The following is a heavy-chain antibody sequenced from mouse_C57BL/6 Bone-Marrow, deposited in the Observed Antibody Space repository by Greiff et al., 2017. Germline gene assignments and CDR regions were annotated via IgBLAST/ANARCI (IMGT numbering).Heavy chain of an antibody. V-gene: IGHV1-15*01. CDR3: TRYEDY. J-gene: IGHJ4*01. D-gene: IGHD2-3*01. Sequence: VKLMESGAELVRPGASVTLSCKASGYTFTDYEMHWVKQTPVHGLEWIGAIDPETGGTAYNQKFKGKAILTADKSSSTAYMELRSLTSEDSAVYYCTRYEDYWGQGTSVTVSS. CDR2: IDPETGGT. CDR1: GYTFTDYE.